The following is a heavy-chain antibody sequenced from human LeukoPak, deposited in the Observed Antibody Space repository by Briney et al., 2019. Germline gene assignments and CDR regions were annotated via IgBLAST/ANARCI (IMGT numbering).Heavy chain of an antibody. Sequence: SETLSLTCTVSGGSISSYYWSWIRQPPGKGLEWIGYIYTSGSTNYNPSLKSRVTISVDTSKNQFSLKLSSVAAADTAVYYCARLMATNSRAGDYWGQGTLVTVSS. CDR2: IYTSGST. J-gene: IGHJ4*02. V-gene: IGHV4-4*09. CDR1: GGSISSYY. CDR3: ARLMATNSRAGDY. D-gene: IGHD5-24*01.